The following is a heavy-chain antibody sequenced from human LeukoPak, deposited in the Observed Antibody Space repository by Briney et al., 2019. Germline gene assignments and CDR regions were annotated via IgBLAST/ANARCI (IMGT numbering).Heavy chain of an antibody. CDR1: GGTFSSYA. CDR2: IIPIFGTA. J-gene: IGHJ4*02. Sequence: ASVKVSCKASGGTFSSYAISWVRQAPGQGLEWMGGIIPIFGTANYAQKFQGRVTITTDESTSTAYMELSSLRSEDTAVYYCARRRVAAADNYFDYWGQGTLVTVSS. D-gene: IGHD6-13*01. CDR3: ARRRVAAADNYFDY. V-gene: IGHV1-69*05.